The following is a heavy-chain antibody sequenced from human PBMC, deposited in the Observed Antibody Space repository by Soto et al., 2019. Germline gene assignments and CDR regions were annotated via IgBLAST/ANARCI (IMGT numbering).Heavy chain of an antibody. V-gene: IGHV4-61*01. CDR2: IYYSGST. D-gene: IGHD3-22*01. Sequence: QVQLQESGPGLVKPSETLSLTCTVSGGSVSSGSYYWSWIRQPPGKGLEWIGYIYYSGSTNYNPPLKSRVTISVDTSKNQFSLKLSSVTAADTAVYYCARDLPLTDIDSSGYYRNWGQGTLVTVSS. CDR1: GGSVSSGSYY. CDR3: ARDLPLTDIDSSGYYRN. J-gene: IGHJ4*02.